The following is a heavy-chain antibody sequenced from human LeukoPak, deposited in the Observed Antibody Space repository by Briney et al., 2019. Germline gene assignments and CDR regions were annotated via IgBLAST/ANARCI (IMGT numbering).Heavy chain of an antibody. CDR3: AKGRWSYNYYGMDV. CDR2: ISWNSGSI. Sequence: GGSLRLSCAASGSTFDDYAMHWVRQAPGKGLEWVSGISWNSGSIGYADSVKGRFTISRDNAKNSLYLQMNSLRAEDTALYYRAKGRWSYNYYGMDVWGQGTTVTVSS. J-gene: IGHJ6*02. CDR1: GSTFDDYA. V-gene: IGHV3-9*01. D-gene: IGHD1-26*01.